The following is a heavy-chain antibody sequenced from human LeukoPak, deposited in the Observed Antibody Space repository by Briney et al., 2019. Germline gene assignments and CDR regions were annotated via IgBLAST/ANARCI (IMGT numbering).Heavy chain of an antibody. CDR3: ARGRRPYGDYVAPDY. Sequence: GASVKVSCKASGYTFTSYDINWVRQAPGQGLEGMGWMNSKSGNRGYAQTFQGRVTMTRDTSISTAYMELSGLTSEDTAVYYCARGRRPYGDYVAPDYWGQGTLATVSS. J-gene: IGHJ4*02. D-gene: IGHD4-17*01. CDR1: GYTFTSYD. V-gene: IGHV1-8*01. CDR2: MNSKSGNR.